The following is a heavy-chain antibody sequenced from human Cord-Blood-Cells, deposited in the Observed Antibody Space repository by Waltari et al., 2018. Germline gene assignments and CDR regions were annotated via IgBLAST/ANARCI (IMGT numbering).Heavy chain of an antibody. D-gene: IGHD6-13*01. CDR2: IIPIFGTA. V-gene: IGHV1-69*01. J-gene: IGHJ5*02. CDR3: ARGPAPYSSSWYEANWFDP. CDR1: GDTFSSYA. Sequence: QVQLVQSGAEVKKPGSSVKVSCKASGDTFSSYAISWVRQAPGQGLEWMGWIIPIFGTANYAQKFQGRVTITADESTITAYMELSSLRSEDTAVYYCARGPAPYSSSWYEANWFDPWGQGTLVTVSS.